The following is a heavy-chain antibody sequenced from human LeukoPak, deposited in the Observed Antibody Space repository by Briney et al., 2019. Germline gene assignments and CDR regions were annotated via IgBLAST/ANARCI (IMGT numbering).Heavy chain of an antibody. CDR1: GGSIISSNW. Sequence: PSETLSLTCAVSGGSIISSNWWSWVRQPPGKGLEWIGEVFHSGSTNYSPSLRSRVTISVDKSRNQFSLKLHSVTAADTAVHFCARGGGTPTTVVTPFDYWGQGTLVTVSA. V-gene: IGHV4-4*02. CDR3: ARGGGTPTTVVTPFDY. CDR2: VFHSGST. J-gene: IGHJ4*02. D-gene: IGHD4-23*01.